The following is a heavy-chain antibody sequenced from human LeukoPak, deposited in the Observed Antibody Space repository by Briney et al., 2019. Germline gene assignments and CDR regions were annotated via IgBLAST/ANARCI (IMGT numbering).Heavy chain of an antibody. J-gene: IGHJ3*02. CDR2: IYSGGNS. V-gene: IGHV3-66*01. D-gene: IGHD3-22*01. CDR1: GFTFSSYA. CDR3: ARDSGYRSFDI. Sequence: GGSLRLSCAASGFTFSSYAMSWVRQAPGKGLEWVSVIYSGGNSHYADSVKGRFTISRDNSKNTLYLQMNSLRAEDTAVYYCARDSGYRSFDIWGQGTMVTVSS.